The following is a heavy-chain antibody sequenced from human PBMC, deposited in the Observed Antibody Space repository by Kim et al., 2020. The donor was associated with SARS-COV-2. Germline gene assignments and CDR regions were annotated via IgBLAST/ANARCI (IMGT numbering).Heavy chain of an antibody. J-gene: IGHJ5*02. Sequence: SETLSLTCVVSGYSISSTYWWGWIRQPPGKGLEWIGYIYYSGSTYYNPSLMSRVTMSVDTSKNQFSLRMTSVTAVDTAGYYCARGGTSLRGWADTWVQGTLVTVSS. V-gene: IGHV4-28*03. D-gene: IGHD2-2*01. CDR2: IYYSGST. CDR3: ARGGTSLRGWADT. CDR1: GYSISSTYW.